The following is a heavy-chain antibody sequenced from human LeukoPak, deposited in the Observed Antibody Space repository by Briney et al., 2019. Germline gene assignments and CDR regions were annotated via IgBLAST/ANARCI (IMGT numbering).Heavy chain of an antibody. CDR1: GFTFSSYD. J-gene: IGHJ4*02. D-gene: IGHD3-22*01. Sequence: GGSLGLSCAASGFTFSSYDMHWVRQATGKGLEWVSAIGTAGDTYYPGSVKGRFTISRENAKNSLYLQMNSLRAGDTAVYYCARVEYDSSGYYFSYWGQGTLVTVSS. CDR3: ARVEYDSSGYYFSY. V-gene: IGHV3-13*01. CDR2: IGTAGDT.